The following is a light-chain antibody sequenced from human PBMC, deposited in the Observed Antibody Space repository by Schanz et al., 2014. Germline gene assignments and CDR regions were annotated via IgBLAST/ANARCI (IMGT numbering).Light chain of an antibody. CDR3: SSYTSSSTQV. Sequence: QSALTQPASVSGSPGQSITISCTGTSSDVGSYNLVSWYQQHPDKAPKLIIYEGTKRPSGVSNRISGSKSGNTASLTISGVQAEDEADYYCSSYTSSSTQVFGGGTKLTVL. V-gene: IGLV2-14*02. J-gene: IGLJ3*02. CDR2: EGT. CDR1: SSDVGSYNL.